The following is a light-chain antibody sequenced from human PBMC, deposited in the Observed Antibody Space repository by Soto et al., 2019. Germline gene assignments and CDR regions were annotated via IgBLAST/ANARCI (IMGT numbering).Light chain of an antibody. V-gene: IGKV3-11*01. J-gene: IGKJ3*01. CDR2: DAS. Sequence: PGERATLSCRASQSVSSSLAWYQQIPGQAPRLLIYDASNRATGIPARFSGSGSGTDFTLTISSLEPEDFAVYYCQQRSNWPPEVTFGPGTKVDIK. CDR3: QQRSNWPPEVT. CDR1: QSVSSS.